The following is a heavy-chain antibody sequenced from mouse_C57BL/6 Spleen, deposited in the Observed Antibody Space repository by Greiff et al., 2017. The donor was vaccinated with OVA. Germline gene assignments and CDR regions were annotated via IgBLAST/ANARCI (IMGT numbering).Heavy chain of an antibody. V-gene: IGHV5-17*01. J-gene: IGHJ4*01. D-gene: IGHD2-2*01. CDR3: ARPGYDGGIRYYYAMDY. CDR1: GFTFSDYG. CDR2: ISSGSSTI. Sequence: EVQLVESGGGLVKPGGSLKLSCAASGFTFSDYGMHWVRQAPEKGLEWVAYISSGSSTIYYADTVKGRFTISRDNAKNTLFLQMTSLRSEDTAMYYCARPGYDGGIRYYYAMDYWGQGTSVTVSS.